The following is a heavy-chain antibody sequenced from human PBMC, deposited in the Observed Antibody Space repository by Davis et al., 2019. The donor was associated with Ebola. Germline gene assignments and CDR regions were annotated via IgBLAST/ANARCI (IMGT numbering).Heavy chain of an antibody. CDR3: ARWRDFPLWYFDL. J-gene: IGHJ2*01. Sequence: GESLKISCTASGFTFTDYSMNWVRQAPGKGLEWISYISGSLTTIYYADSVKGRFTVSRDNAKNSLYLQMNSLRAEDTAVYYCARWRDFPLWYFDLWGRGTLVTVSS. CDR2: ISGSLTTI. D-gene: IGHD3-3*01. V-gene: IGHV3-48*01. CDR1: GFTFTDYS.